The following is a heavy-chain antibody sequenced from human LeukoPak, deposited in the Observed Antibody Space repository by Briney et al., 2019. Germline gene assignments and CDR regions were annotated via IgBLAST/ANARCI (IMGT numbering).Heavy chain of an antibody. J-gene: IGHJ3*02. CDR2: IYHGDSDT. D-gene: IGHD6-25*01. V-gene: IGHV5-51*01. Sequence: GESLKISCKGSGYSFTSYWIGSVRQLAGKGLEWMGIIYHGDSDTRYSPSFQGQVTISADKSISTAYLQGSSLKASDTAMYYCARFSGKYHDAFDIWGQGIMVTVSS. CDR1: GYSFTSYW. CDR3: ARFSGKYHDAFDI.